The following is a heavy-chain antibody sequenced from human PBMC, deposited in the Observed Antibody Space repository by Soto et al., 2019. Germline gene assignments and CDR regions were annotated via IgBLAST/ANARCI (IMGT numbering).Heavy chain of an antibody. Sequence: GGSLRLSCAASGFTFSSYAMSWVRQAPGKGLEWVSAISGSGGSTYYADSVKGRFTISRDNSKNTLYLQMNSLRAEDTAVYYCAKSGGYCSSTSRSDLFDYWGQGTLVTVSS. J-gene: IGHJ4*02. CDR3: AKSGGYCSSTSRSDLFDY. V-gene: IGHV3-23*01. CDR1: GFTFSSYA. D-gene: IGHD2-2*01. CDR2: ISGSGGST.